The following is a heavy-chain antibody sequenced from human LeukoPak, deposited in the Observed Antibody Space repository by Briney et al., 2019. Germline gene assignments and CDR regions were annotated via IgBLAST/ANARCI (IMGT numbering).Heavy chain of an antibody. D-gene: IGHD1-20*01. Sequence: ASVKVSCTASGGTFSSYAISWVRQAPGQGLELMGGIIPIFGTANYAQKFQGRVTITTDESTSTAYMELSSLRSEDTAVYYCARGGIEDNFNFDPWGQGTLVTVSS. V-gene: IGHV1-69*05. CDR3: ARGGIEDNFNFDP. CDR1: GGTFSSYA. J-gene: IGHJ5*02. CDR2: IIPIFGTA.